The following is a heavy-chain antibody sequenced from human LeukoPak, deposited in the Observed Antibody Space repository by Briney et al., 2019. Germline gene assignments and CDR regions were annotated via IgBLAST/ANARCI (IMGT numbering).Heavy chain of an antibody. D-gene: IGHD7-27*01. CDR1: GYTFTGYY. J-gene: IGHJ6*02. V-gene: IGHV1-2*02. CDR2: INPHSGGT. Sequence: ASVKLSCKASGYTFTGYYMHWVRQAPGQGLEWMGWINPHSGGTNYAQKFQGSVTMTRDTSISTAYMELSRLRSDDTAMYYCAREGNWDDYYYYGMDVWGQGTTVTVSS. CDR3: AREGNWDDYYYYGMDV.